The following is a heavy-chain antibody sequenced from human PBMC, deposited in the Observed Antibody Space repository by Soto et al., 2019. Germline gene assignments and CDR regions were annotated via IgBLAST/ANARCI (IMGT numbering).Heavy chain of an antibody. CDR1: GDSVSSNSAA. Sequence: SQTLSLTCAISGDSVSSNSAAWNWIRQSPSRGLEWLGRTFYRSKWFYDYARSVQSRIVINPDTSKNQFSLHLNSVTPEDTAVYYCARDDSQVAEYFQQWGQGTLVTV. CDR2: TFYRSKWFY. CDR3: ARDDSQVAEYFQQ. D-gene: IGHD2-21*02. J-gene: IGHJ1*01. V-gene: IGHV6-1*01.